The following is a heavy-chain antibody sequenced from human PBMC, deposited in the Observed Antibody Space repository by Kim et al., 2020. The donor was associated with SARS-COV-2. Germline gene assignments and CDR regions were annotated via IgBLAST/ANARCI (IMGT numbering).Heavy chain of an antibody. CDR1: GFTFSSYS. J-gene: IGHJ4*02. CDR3: ARVLTSGWSYFDY. Sequence: VGSLRLSCAASGFTFSSYSMNWVRQAPGKGLEWISSISSSSSYIYYADSVKGRFTISRDNARASLYLQMNSLRAEDTAVYLCARVLTSGWSYFDYWGQGT. V-gene: IGHV3-21*04. D-gene: IGHD6-19*01. CDR2: ISSSSSYI.